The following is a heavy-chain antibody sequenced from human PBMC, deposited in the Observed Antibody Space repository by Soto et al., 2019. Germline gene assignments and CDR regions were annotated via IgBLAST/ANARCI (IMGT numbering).Heavy chain of an antibody. CDR1: GFTFSSYS. V-gene: IGHV3-21*01. D-gene: IGHD6-13*01. Sequence: GGSLRLSCAASGFTFSSYSMNWVRQAPGKGLEWVSSISSSSSYIYYADSVKGRFTISRDNAKNSLYLQMNSLRAEDTAVYYCARDHIAAASWFDPWGQGTLVTVSS. J-gene: IGHJ5*02. CDR3: ARDHIAAASWFDP. CDR2: ISSSSSYI.